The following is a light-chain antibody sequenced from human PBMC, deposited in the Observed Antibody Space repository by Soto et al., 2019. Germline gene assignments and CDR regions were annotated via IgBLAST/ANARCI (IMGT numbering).Light chain of an antibody. CDR1: QSIRSL. J-gene: IGKJ5*01. CDR2: DAS. CDR3: QQYQTYST. Sequence: DIHMNQSPSTLSASVGDRFTSACRASQSIRSLLAWYQQKPGKAPKVLIYDASSLGSGVPSRFSGSGSGTEFTLTISSLQPDDFATYFCQQYQTYSTFGQGTRLEI. V-gene: IGKV1-5*01.